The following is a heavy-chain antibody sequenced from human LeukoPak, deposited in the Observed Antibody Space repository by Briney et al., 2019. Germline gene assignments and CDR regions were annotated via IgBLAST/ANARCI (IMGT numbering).Heavy chain of an antibody. J-gene: IGHJ4*02. CDR2: TSSSDSGT. Sequence: GGSLRLSCAASGFTFSSYWMSWVRQAPGKGLEWVSATSSSDSGTYYADSVRGRFTISMDNSKNRLYLQMSRLRAEDAAVYYCAKAPVTSCRGAYCYPFDSWGQGTLVTVSS. V-gene: IGHV3-23*01. CDR3: AKAPVTSCRGAYCYPFDS. CDR1: GFTFSSYW. D-gene: IGHD2-21*01.